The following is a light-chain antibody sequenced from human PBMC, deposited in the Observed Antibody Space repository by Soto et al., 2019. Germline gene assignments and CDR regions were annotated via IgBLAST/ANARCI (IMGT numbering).Light chain of an antibody. CDR1: QTLRTW. J-gene: IGKJ4*01. CDR3: QQYNGYPLT. Sequence: DIQMTQSPSTLSASVGDIVTITCRASQTLRTWLAWYQQKPGKAPKLLIYDVSILQSGVPSRFSGSGSGTEFTLTISSLQPDDFATYYCQQYNGYPLTFGGGTKVEFK. V-gene: IGKV1-5*01. CDR2: DVS.